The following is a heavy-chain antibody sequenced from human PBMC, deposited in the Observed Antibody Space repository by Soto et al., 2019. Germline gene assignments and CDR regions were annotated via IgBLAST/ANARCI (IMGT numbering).Heavy chain of an antibody. V-gene: IGHV3-43*01. Sequence: EVQLVESGGVVVQPGGSLRLSCAASGFTFDDYTMHWVRQAPGKGLEWVSLISWDGGSTYYADSVKGRFTISRDNSKNSLYLQMNSLRTEDTALYYCAKEGGYSGYVMGFDYWGQGTLVTVSS. J-gene: IGHJ4*02. CDR1: GFTFDDYT. CDR3: AKEGGYSGYVMGFDY. D-gene: IGHD5-12*01. CDR2: ISWDGGST.